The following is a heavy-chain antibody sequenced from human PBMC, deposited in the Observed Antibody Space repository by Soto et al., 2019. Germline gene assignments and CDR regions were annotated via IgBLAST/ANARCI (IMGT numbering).Heavy chain of an antibody. D-gene: IGHD3-22*01. CDR1: GGSISSSSYY. V-gene: IGHV4-39*01. Sequence: PSETLSLTCTVSGGSISSSSYYWGWLRQPPGKGLEWIGGIYYSGGTYYNPSLKSRVTVSVGTFKSQFSLKLSSVSAADTAVYYCARRLYYDSSGFEGGGMDVWGQGTTVT. CDR2: IYYSGGT. J-gene: IGHJ6*02. CDR3: ARRLYYDSSGFEGGGMDV.